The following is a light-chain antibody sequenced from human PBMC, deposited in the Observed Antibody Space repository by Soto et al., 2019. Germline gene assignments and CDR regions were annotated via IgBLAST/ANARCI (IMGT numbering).Light chain of an antibody. CDR1: QTISSW. V-gene: IGKV1-5*03. Sequence: DIQMTQSPSTLSGSVGDRVTITCRASQTISSWLAWYQQKPGKAPKLLIYKASTLKSGVPSRFSGSGSGTEFTLTISSLQPDDFATYYCQQSYSIPPHFGGGTKVDI. J-gene: IGKJ4*01. CDR3: QQSYSIPPH. CDR2: KAS.